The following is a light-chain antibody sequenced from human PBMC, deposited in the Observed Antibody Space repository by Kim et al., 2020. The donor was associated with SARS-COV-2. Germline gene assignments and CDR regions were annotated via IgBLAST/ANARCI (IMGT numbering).Light chain of an antibody. V-gene: IGLV3-1*01. CDR1: RLWDKY. CDR3: QAWDSSTVV. Sequence: SPGRTGSITSSEDRLWDKYACWYQQQPGQSPVLVIYQDSKPPSGIPERFSGSNSGNTATLTISGTQAMDEADYYCQAWDSSTVVFGGGTQLTVL. CDR2: QDS. J-gene: IGLJ2*01.